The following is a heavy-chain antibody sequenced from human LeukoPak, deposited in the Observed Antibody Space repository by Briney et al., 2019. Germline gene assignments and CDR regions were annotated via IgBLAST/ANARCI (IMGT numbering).Heavy chain of an antibody. CDR2: INKDGSGI. D-gene: IGHD5-18*01. J-gene: IGHJ3*02. Sequence: GGSLRLSCAASGFTFSDYWMHWVRQVPGKGLVWVSRINKDGSGITYADSVKGRFTISRDSAKNTLYLQMSSLRAEDTAVYYCVRDGYSYGFMLAFDIWGLGTRVTVSS. CDR1: GFTFSDYW. V-gene: IGHV3-74*03. CDR3: VRDGYSYGFMLAFDI.